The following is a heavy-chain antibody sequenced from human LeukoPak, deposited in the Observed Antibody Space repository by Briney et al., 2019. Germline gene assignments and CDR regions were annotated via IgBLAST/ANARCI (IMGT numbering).Heavy chain of an antibody. J-gene: IGHJ4*02. CDR2: ILPDGSAK. Sequence: AGGSLRLSCAASGFTFSSYWMSWVRQAPGKGLEWVANILPDGSAKNYVDSVKGRFIISRDNAKNSVSLQMNSLRAEDTAIYYCARDHVVDGLVFDYWGQGTLATVSS. V-gene: IGHV3-7*01. D-gene: IGHD2-15*01. CDR3: ARDHVVDGLVFDY. CDR1: GFTFSSYW.